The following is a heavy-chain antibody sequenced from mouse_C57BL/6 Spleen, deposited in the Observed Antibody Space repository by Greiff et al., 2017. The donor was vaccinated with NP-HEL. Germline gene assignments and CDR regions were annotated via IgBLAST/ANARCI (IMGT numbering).Heavy chain of an antibody. V-gene: IGHV6-3*01. CDR1: GFTFSNYW. Sequence: EVQVVESGGGLVQPGGSMKLSCVASGFTFSNYWMNWVRQSPEKGLEWVAQIRLKSDNYATHYAESVKGRFTISRDDSKSSVYLQMNNLRAEDTGIYYCTAGYGNRPGFAYWGQGTLVTVSA. D-gene: IGHD2-10*02. J-gene: IGHJ3*01. CDR2: IRLKSDNYAT. CDR3: TAGYGNRPGFAY.